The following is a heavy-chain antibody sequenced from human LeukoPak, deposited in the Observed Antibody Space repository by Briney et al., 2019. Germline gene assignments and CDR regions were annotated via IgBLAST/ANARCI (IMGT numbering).Heavy chain of an antibody. CDR1: GGSISSGSYY. Sequence: PSETLSLTCTVSGGSISSGSYYWSWIRQPAGKGLEWIGRIYSSGSTNYNPSLKSRVTISVDTSKNQFSLKLSSVTAADTTVYYCVKGRDGYDSWGRGTLVTVSS. J-gene: IGHJ4*02. CDR2: IYSSGST. D-gene: IGHD5-24*01. V-gene: IGHV4-61*02. CDR3: VKGRDGYDS.